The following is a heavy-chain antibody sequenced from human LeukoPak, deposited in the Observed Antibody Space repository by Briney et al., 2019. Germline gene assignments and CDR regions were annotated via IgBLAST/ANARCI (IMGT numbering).Heavy chain of an antibody. CDR3: ATTSCGGDCYTDY. D-gene: IGHD2-21*01. CDR1: GDSVSSNSAA. V-gene: IGHV6-1*01. Sequence: SQTLSLTCAISGDSVSSNSAAWNWIRQSPSRGLEWLGRTYYRSKWYNDYAVSVKSRISINSDTSKNQFSLKLSSVTAADTAVYYCATTSCGGDCYTDYWGQGTLVTVSS. CDR2: TYYRSKWYN. J-gene: IGHJ4*02.